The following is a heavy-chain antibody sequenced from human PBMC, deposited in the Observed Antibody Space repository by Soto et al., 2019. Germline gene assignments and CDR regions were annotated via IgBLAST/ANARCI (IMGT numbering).Heavy chain of an antibody. CDR2: IKHDTSEA. V-gene: IGHV3-7*03. J-gene: IGHJ4*02. CDR3: ARDGLLFSGPYRPSRFDY. CDR1: GFKFSNYW. D-gene: IGHD3-16*02. Sequence: LRLSCAASGFKFSNYWMSWVRQAPGKGLEWVGNIKHDTSEAHYADSVKGRFTITRDNIKNFLFLQMNGLRADDTASYYCARDGLLFSGPYRPSRFDYWGLGTLVTVSS.